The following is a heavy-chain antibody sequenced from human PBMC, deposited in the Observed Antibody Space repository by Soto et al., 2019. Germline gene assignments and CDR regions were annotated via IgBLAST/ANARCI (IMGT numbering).Heavy chain of an antibody. Sequence: GASVKVSCKASGYSFTDYHIHWVRQAPVQGLEWLGRINLYSDGTSNAQKFQGWVTTTTDTSKTTAYMELRSLRSDDTAVYYCARVVPGAEDWLGPWGQGTLVTVS. D-gene: IGHD2-2*01. CDR1: GYSFTDYH. J-gene: IGHJ5*02. V-gene: IGHV1-2*04. CDR3: ARVVPGAEDWLGP. CDR2: INLYSDGT.